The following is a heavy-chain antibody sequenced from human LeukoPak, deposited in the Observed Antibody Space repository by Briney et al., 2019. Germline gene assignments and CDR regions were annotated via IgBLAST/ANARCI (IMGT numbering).Heavy chain of an antibody. Sequence: GASVKVSCKASGYTFTNYGISWARQAPGQGLEWMGWIIAYNGNTNYAQRLQDRVTMTTDTSTSTAYMELRSLRSDDTAVYYCARLSSDGYSPFDSWGQGTLVTVSS. CDR2: IIAYNGNT. V-gene: IGHV1-18*01. CDR1: GYTFTNYG. J-gene: IGHJ4*02. D-gene: IGHD5-24*01. CDR3: ARLSSDGYSPFDS.